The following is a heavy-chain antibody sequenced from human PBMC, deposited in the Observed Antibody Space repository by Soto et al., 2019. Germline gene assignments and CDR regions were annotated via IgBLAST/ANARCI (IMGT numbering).Heavy chain of an antibody. Sequence: GGSRRRSWAASGFTFSSYAMSWVRQAPGKGLEWVSAISGSGGSTYYADSVKGRFTISRDNSKNTLYLQMNSLRAEDTAVYYCAKDGYSFDYWGQGTLVTVSS. CDR2: ISGSGGST. D-gene: IGHD5-18*01. CDR1: GFTFSSYA. J-gene: IGHJ4*02. CDR3: AKDGYSFDY. V-gene: IGHV3-23*01.